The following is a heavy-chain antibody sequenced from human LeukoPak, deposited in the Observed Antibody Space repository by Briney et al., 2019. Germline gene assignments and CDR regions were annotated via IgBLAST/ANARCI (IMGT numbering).Heavy chain of an antibody. CDR2: IIPIFGTA. J-gene: IGHJ4*02. V-gene: IGHV1-69*05. CDR1: GGTFSSYA. D-gene: IGHD6-6*01. Sequence: SVKVSCKASGGTFSSYAISWVRQAPGQGLEWMGRIIPIFGTANYAQKFQGRVTITTDESTSTAYMELSSLRSEDTAVYYCARDLDGYSSSSVLYFDYWGQGTLVTVSS. CDR3: ARDLDGYSSSSVLYFDY.